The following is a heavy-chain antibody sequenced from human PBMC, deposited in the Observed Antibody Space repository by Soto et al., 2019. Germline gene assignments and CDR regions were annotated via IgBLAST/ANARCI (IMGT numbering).Heavy chain of an antibody. V-gene: IGHV3-23*01. D-gene: IGHD2-15*01. CDR1: GFTFSSYA. J-gene: IGHJ4*02. CDR3: AKFWVPSPYCSGGSCYRGEDY. Sequence: LSLTCAASGFTFSSYAMSWVRQAPGKGLEWVSAISGSGGSTYYADSVKGRFTISRDNSKNTLYLQMNSLRAEDTAVYYCAKFWVPSPYCSGGSCYRGEDYWGQGTLVTVSS. CDR2: ISGSGGST.